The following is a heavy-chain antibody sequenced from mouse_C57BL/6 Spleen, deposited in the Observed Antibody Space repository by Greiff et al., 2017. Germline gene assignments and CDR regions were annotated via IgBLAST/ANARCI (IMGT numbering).Heavy chain of an antibody. CDR2: IDPETGGT. D-gene: IGHD2-4*01. CDR1: GYTFTDYE. J-gene: IGHJ2*01. V-gene: IGHV1-15*01. Sequence: QVQLQQSGAELVRPGASVTLSCKASGYTFTDYEMHWVKQTPVHGLEWIGAIDPETGGTAYNQKFKGKAILTADKSSSTAYMELRSLTSEDSAVYYCTRLGIYYDYEGYRGQGTTLTVSS. CDR3: TRLGIYYDYEGY.